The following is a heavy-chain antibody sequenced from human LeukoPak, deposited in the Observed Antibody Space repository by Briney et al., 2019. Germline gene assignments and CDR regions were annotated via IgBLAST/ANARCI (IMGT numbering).Heavy chain of an antibody. CDR3: ARAAPYYGDYLDY. J-gene: IGHJ4*02. V-gene: IGHV4-34*01. Sequence: PSETLSLTCAVYGGSFSGYYWSWTRQPPGKGLEWIGEINHSGSTNYNPSLKSRVTISVDTSKNQFSLKLSSVTAADTAVYYCARAAPYYGDYLDYWGQGTLVTVSS. CDR2: INHSGST. CDR1: GGSFSGYY. D-gene: IGHD4-17*01.